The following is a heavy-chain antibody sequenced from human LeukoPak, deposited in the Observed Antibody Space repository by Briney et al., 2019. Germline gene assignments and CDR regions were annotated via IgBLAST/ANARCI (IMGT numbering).Heavy chain of an antibody. CDR2: ISGSGGST. Sequence: GGSLRLSCAASGFTFSSYAMSWVRQAPGKGLEWVSAISGSGGSTYYADSVKGRFTISRDNSKNTLYLQMNSPRPEDTALYYCTKDSNWSQDSWGQGTLVIVSS. D-gene: IGHD3-3*01. V-gene: IGHV3-23*01. J-gene: IGHJ5*01. CDR1: GFTFSSYA. CDR3: TKDSNWSQDS.